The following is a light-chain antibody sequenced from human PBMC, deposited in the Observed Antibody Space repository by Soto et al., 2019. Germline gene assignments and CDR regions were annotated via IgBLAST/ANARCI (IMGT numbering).Light chain of an antibody. CDR1: SSDVGGYNY. Sequence: QSALTQPASVSGSPGQSITISCTGTSSDVGGYNYVSWYQQHPGKAPKLMIYDVSNRPSGASNRFSGSKSGNTASLTITGLQAEDEADYYCSSYTSSNNLGVFGTGTKLTVL. J-gene: IGLJ1*01. CDR2: DVS. V-gene: IGLV2-14*01. CDR3: SSYTSSNNLGV.